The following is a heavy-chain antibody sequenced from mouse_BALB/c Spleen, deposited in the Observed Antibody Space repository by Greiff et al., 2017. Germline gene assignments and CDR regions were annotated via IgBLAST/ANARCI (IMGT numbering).Heavy chain of an antibody. CDR3: ARSAYDGYYAWFAY. Sequence: VQLKESGPGLVKPSQSLSLTCTVTGYSITSDYAWTWIRQFPGNKLEWMGYISYSGSTSYNPSLKSRISITRDTSKNQFFLQLNSVTTEDTATYYCARSAYDGYYAWFAYWGQGTLVTVSA. CDR2: ISYSGST. CDR1: GYSITSDYA. J-gene: IGHJ3*01. D-gene: IGHD2-3*01. V-gene: IGHV3-2*02.